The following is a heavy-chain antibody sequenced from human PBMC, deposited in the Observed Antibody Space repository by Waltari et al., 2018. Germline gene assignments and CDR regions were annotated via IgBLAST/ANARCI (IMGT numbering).Heavy chain of an antibody. J-gene: IGHJ4*02. CDR1: GDSLSSSSYY. CDR2: MYYSGST. Sequence: QLQPQESGPGLVQASETLSLTCTVSGDSLSSSSYYWRWVRQPPGKGLEWIGNMYYSGSTYYNPSLKSRVTISGDTSKSQFSLKLSSVTAADTSMYYCVRHARTTSGGKHFDHWGQGMLVTVSP. CDR3: VRHARTTSGGKHFDH. D-gene: IGHD2-15*01. V-gene: IGHV4-39*01.